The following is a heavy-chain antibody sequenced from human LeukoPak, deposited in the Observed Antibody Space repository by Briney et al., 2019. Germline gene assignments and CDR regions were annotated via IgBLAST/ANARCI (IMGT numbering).Heavy chain of an antibody. CDR2: INAYNGNT. D-gene: IGHD2-2*01. CDR3: ARVEGDLGYCSSTSCLNFDY. Sequence: ASVKVSCTASRYTFTSYAISWVRQAPGQGLEWMGWINAYNGNTNYPQKLPGRVTMTTDTSTSKDYMELRSLRSDDTAVYYCARVEGDLGYCSSTSCLNFDYWGQGTLVTVSS. CDR1: RYTFTSYA. J-gene: IGHJ4*02. V-gene: IGHV1-18*01.